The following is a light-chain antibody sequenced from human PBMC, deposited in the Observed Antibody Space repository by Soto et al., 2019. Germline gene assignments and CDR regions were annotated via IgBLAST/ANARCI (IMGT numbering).Light chain of an antibody. CDR2: DTS. CDR1: TGPVTSGHW. Sequence: QTVVTQEPSLTVSPGGTVTLTCDSSTGPVTSGHWPYWLQQKPGQAPRTLIYDTSKKHSWTPARFSGSLLGGKAALTLSGVQPDDEADYYCFLSYSGARPVVFGGGTKVTVL. J-gene: IGLJ2*01. V-gene: IGLV7-46*01. CDR3: FLSYSGARPVV.